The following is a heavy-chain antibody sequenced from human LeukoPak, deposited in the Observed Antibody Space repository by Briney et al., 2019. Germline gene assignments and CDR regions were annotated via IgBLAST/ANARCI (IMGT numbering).Heavy chain of an antibody. CDR2: ISGSGGST. D-gene: IGHD6-19*01. CDR3: AKDQWPSLLAVAGTPYYYYGMDV. J-gene: IGHJ6*02. V-gene: IGHV3-23*01. CDR1: AFTFSIYA. Sequence: GGSLRLTCAASAFTFSIYAMSWVRQAPGKGMEWVSAISGSGGSTYYADSVKGRFTLSRDNSKTTLYLQMNSLRAEDTAVYYCAKDQWPSLLAVAGTPYYYYGMDVWGQGTTVTVSS.